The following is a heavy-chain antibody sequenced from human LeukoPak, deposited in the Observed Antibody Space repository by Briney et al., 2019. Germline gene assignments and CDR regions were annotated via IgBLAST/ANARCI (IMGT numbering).Heavy chain of an antibody. CDR3: ARGGTRRDSNYMDV. J-gene: IGHJ6*03. Sequence: ASVKVSCKASGYAFTSYGISWVRQAPGQGLDWMGWISAYNGNTNYAQKLQGRVIMTTDTSTSTAYMELRSLRSDDTAVYYCARGGTRRDSNYMDVWGKGTTVTVSS. V-gene: IGHV1-18*01. D-gene: IGHD1-7*01. CDR2: ISAYNGNT. CDR1: GYAFTSYG.